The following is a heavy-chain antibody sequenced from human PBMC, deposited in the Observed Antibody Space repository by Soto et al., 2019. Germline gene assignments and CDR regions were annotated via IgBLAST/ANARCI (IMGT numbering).Heavy chain of an antibody. J-gene: IGHJ4*02. CDR1: GLTFSSIA. CDR3: AKDSSGWYGY. CDR2: IRGSGGST. V-gene: IGHV3-23*01. D-gene: IGHD6-19*01. Sequence: EVQLLESGGGLLQPGGSLRSPFAASGLTFSSIAMSWVGQVQGKGLEWVSAIRGSGGSTYYADSGKGRFTISRDNSKNTLYLQMNSLRAEDTAVYYCAKDSSGWYGYWGQGTLVTVSS.